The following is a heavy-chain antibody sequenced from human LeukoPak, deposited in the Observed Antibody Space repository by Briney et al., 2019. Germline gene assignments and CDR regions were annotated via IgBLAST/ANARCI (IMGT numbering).Heavy chain of an antibody. V-gene: IGHV4-34*01. D-gene: IGHD3-22*01. CDR2: INHSGST. CDR1: GGSFSGYY. Sequence: SETLSLTCAVYGGSFSGYYWSWIRQPPGKGLEWIGEINHSGSTNYNPSLKSRVTISVDTSKNQFSLKVSSVTAADTAVYYCARGRKSRYYYDSSGSHFDYWGQGTLVTVSS. CDR3: ARGRKSRYYYDSSGSHFDY. J-gene: IGHJ4*02.